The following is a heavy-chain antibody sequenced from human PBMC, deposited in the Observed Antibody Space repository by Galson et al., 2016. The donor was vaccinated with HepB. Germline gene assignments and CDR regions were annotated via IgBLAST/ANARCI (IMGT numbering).Heavy chain of an antibody. D-gene: IGHD1-7*01. CDR1: GFTFATCP. CDR3: AKDHTGSTVGWSDGMDV. V-gene: IGHV3-23*01. J-gene: IGHJ6*02. CDR2: IRGSGGGI. Sequence: SLRLSCAGSGFTFATCPMSWVRQAPGKGLEWVSGIRGSGGGIDYADSVKGRFTISRDNSKNTLYLQMSSLRAEDTAVYYRAKDHTGSTVGWSDGMDVWGRGTRVTVSS.